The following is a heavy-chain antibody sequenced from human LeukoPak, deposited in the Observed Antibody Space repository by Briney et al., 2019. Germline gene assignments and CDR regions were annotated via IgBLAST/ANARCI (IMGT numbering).Heavy chain of an antibody. V-gene: IGHV3-23*01. Sequence: GGSLRLSCAASGFTFSSYAMSWVRQAPGKGLEWVSAISGSGGSTYYADSVKGRFTISRDNSKNTLYLQMNSLRAEDTAVYYCAKDSIPSKAKGQQLATNFDYWGQGTLVTVSS. J-gene: IGHJ4*02. CDR1: GFTFSSYA. CDR3: AKDSIPSKAKGQQLATNFDY. CDR2: ISGSGGST. D-gene: IGHD6-13*01.